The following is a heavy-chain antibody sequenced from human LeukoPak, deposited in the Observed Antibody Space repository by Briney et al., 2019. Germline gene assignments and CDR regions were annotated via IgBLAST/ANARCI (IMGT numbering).Heavy chain of an antibody. CDR2: IWYDGSIK. D-gene: IGHD5-18*01. Sequence: PGGSLRLSCAASGFSFSTYGMHWVRQAPGKGLEWVAIIWYDGSIKYYADSVKGRFTISRDNSKNTLYLQMNSLRAEDTAVYYCAAGPLRGRYSYGYGMDVWGQGTTVTVSS. V-gene: IGHV3-33*01. CDR3: AAGPLRGRYSYGYGMDV. J-gene: IGHJ6*02. CDR1: GFSFSTYG.